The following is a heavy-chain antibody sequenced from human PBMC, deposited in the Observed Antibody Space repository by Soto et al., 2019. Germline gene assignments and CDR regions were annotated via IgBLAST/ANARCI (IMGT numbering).Heavy chain of an antibody. Sequence: GGSLRLSCVASGFTFSSNSMNWIRQAPGKGPEWVSSISARSKYIYYAYSVKGRFSISRDNARNSLFLQMNSLRVEDTGMYYCATKVEEATGXWGQGTLVTVSX. CDR3: ATKVEEATGX. CDR2: ISARSKYI. J-gene: IGHJ5*02. V-gene: IGHV3-21*04. D-gene: IGHD1-26*01. CDR1: GFTFSSNS.